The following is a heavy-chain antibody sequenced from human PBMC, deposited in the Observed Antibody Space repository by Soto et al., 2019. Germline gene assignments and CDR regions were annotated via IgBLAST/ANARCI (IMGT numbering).Heavy chain of an antibody. D-gene: IGHD1-26*01. CDR3: ARDTLKWYGMDV. CDR2: IFYTGST. V-gene: IGHV4-30-4*01. Sequence: QVQLQESGPGLVKLSQTLSLTCTVSGGSISSGDYYWSWIRQSPGTGLEWIGYIFYTGSTYYNPSLRSRLAISVDTSKNQFSLKLSSVTAADAAVYYCARDTLKWYGMDVLGQGTTVTVSS. J-gene: IGHJ6*02. CDR1: GGSISSGDYY.